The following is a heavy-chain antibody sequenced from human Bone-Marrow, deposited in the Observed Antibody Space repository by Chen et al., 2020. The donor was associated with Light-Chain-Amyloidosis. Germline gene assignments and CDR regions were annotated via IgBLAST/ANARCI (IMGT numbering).Heavy chain of an antibody. D-gene: IGHD3-16*01. V-gene: IGHV4-59*01. CDR2: IYNSGTT. CDR1: GGSMDYYY. Sequence: QVQLQGSGPGLVKPSGTLSLTCTVSGGSMDYYYWNWSRLPPGKGLEWIGYIYNSGTTNYNPALRSLFTMSVDMSKKQFSLKLSSVSAAYTAVYYCWRDIIGGVDFWGQGTPVTVSS. J-gene: IGHJ4*02. CDR3: WRDIIGGVDF.